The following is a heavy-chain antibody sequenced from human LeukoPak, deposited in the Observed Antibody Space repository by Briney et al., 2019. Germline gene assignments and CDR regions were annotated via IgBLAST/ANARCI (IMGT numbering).Heavy chain of an antibody. J-gene: IGHJ4*02. CDR1: GFSLSTSGVG. CDR3: THLADFWSGYFYFGY. V-gene: IGHV2-5*01. D-gene: IGHD3-3*01. CDR2: IYWSDDK. Sequence: SGPTLVNPTQSLTLTCTFSGFSLSTSGVGVGWIRQPPGKALEWLALIYWSDDKRYSPSLKSRLTITKDTSKNQVVLSMTNMDPVDTATYYCTHLADFWSGYFYFGYWGQGTLVTVSS.